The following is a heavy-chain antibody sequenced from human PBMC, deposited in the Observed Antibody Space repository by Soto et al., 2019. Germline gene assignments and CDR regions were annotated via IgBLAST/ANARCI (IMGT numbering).Heavy chain of an antibody. D-gene: IGHD1-7*01. CDR3: AKDNIRLELRGRRAFDI. Sequence: GGSLRLSCAASGFTFSSYAMSWVRQAPGKGLEWVLAISGSGGSTYYADSVKGRFTISRDNSKNTLYLQMNSLRAEDTAVYYCAKDNIRLELRGRRAFDIWGQGTMVTVSS. CDR1: GFTFSSYA. CDR2: ISGSGGST. V-gene: IGHV3-23*01. J-gene: IGHJ3*02.